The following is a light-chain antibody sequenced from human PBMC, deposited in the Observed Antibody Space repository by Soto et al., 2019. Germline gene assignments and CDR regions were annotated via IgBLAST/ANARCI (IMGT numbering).Light chain of an antibody. CDR1: QSISSW. J-gene: IGKJ1*01. Sequence: DIQMTQSPSTLSASVLDRGTMTCRASQSISSWLAWYQQKPGKAPKLLIFDAFNLESGVPSRFSGSGSGTEFTLTISSLQPDDFATYYCQQYHTYSRTFGQGTKVDIK. CDR2: DAF. V-gene: IGKV1-5*01. CDR3: QQYHTYSRT.